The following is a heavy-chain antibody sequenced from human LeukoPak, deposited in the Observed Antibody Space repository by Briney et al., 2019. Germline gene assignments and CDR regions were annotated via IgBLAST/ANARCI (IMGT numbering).Heavy chain of an antibody. CDR3: ARSMTRYYYDSSGQPFDY. J-gene: IGHJ4*02. Sequence: SETLSLTCTVSGGSISSYYWSWIRQPPGKGLEWIGYIYYSGSTNYNPSLKSRVTISIDTSKNQFSLNLSSVTAADTAVYYCARSMTRYYYDSSGQPFDYWGQGTLVTVSS. CDR1: GGSISSYY. V-gene: IGHV4-59*01. D-gene: IGHD3-22*01. CDR2: IYYSGST.